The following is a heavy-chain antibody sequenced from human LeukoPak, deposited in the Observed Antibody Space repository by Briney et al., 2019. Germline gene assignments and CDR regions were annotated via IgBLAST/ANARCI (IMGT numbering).Heavy chain of an antibody. D-gene: IGHD3-22*01. CDR2: ITSRGEST. CDR1: GFTFSIYA. J-gene: IGHJ4*02. CDR3: ARDRPNYYGSDGHYYRRDGDY. V-gene: IGHV3-23*01. Sequence: GGSLRLSCAASGFTFSIYAMSWVRQAPGKGLQWVSSITSRGESTWYVDSVKGRSTITRDNSENTLYLQMHSLRAEDTAVYYCARDRPNYYGSDGHYYRRDGDYWGRGTLVSVSS.